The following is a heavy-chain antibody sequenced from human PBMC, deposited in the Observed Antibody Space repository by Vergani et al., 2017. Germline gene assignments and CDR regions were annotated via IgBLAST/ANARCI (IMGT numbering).Heavy chain of an antibody. J-gene: IGHJ3*02. CDR2: IWYDGSNK. CDR1: GFTFSSYG. V-gene: IGHV3-33*01. Sequence: QVQLVESGGGVVQPGRSLRLSCAASGFTFSSYGMHWVRQAPGKGLEWVAVIWYDGSNKYNADSVKGRFTIARDNSKNTLYLQMNSLRAEDTAVYYCARDPGRYNWINAFDIWGQGTMVTVSS. CDR3: ARDPGRYNWINAFDI. D-gene: IGHD1-20*01.